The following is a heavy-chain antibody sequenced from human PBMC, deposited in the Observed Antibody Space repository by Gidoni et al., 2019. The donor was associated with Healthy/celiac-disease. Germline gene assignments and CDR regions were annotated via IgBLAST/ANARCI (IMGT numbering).Heavy chain of an antibody. CDR3: ARGKGGIAAAGSSDY. D-gene: IGHD6-13*01. V-gene: IGHV3-33*01. CDR2: IWYDGSNK. CDR1: GFTFSSYG. Sequence: QVQLVESGGGVVQPGRSLRTSCAASGFTFSSYGMHWGRQAPGKGLGWVAVIWYDGSNKYYADSVKGRFTISRDNSKNTLYLQMNSLRAEDTAVYYCARGKGGIAAAGSSDYWGQGTLVTVSS. J-gene: IGHJ4*02.